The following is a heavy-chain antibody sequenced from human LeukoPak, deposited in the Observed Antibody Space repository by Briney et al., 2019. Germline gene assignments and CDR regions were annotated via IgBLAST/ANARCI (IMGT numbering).Heavy chain of an antibody. Sequence: GGSLRLSCAASGFTFSNARMSWVRQAPGKGLEWVANIKLDGSEKYYVDSVKGRFTISRDNAKNSLYLQMNSLRAEDTAVYYCVRVGYFVYSGSYRWNFDYWGQGTLVTVSS. V-gene: IGHV3-7*01. D-gene: IGHD1-26*01. J-gene: IGHJ4*02. CDR3: VRVGYFVYSGSYRWNFDY. CDR1: GFTFSNAR. CDR2: IKLDGSEK.